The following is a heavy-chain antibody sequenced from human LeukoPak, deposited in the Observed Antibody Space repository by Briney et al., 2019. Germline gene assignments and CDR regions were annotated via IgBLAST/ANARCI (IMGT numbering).Heavy chain of an antibody. J-gene: IGHJ6*03. Sequence: SETLSLTCSVSGGSISSTDYYWGWIRQPPGKGLEWIGSIYYTGSTFYNPSLKSRVTISADTSKNQLSLKLSSVTAADTAVYYCAREYHMGYYYYMDVWGKGTTVTVSS. CDR2: IYYTGST. V-gene: IGHV4-39*02. D-gene: IGHD1-14*01. CDR1: GGSISSTDYY. CDR3: AREYHMGYYYYMDV.